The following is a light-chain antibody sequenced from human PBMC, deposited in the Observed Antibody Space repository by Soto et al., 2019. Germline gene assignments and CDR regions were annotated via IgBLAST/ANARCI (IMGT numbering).Light chain of an antibody. Sequence: DVQMTQSPFALSASVVGGVTITVLASQSISRSLNWYQQQPGKAPKLLIYTASNLQSGVPSRFSGSGSGTDFTLTISSLQPEDFATYFCQQSYSTPRTFGQGTKVDIK. CDR3: QQSYSTPRT. V-gene: IGKV1-39*01. CDR1: QSISRS. J-gene: IGKJ2*01. CDR2: TAS.